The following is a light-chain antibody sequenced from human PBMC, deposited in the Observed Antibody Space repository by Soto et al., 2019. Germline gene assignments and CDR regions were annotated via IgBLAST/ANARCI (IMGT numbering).Light chain of an antibody. Sequence: QTVVTQEPSFSVSPGGTVTLTCGLSSGSVSTSDYPSWYQQTPGQAPRTLIHNTNTRSSGVPDRFSGSILGNKAALTITGAQADDESDYYCEVYMGRGTWVFGGGIQLTVL. V-gene: IGLV8-61*01. J-gene: IGLJ3*02. CDR1: SGSVSTSDY. CDR3: EVYMGRGTWV. CDR2: NTN.